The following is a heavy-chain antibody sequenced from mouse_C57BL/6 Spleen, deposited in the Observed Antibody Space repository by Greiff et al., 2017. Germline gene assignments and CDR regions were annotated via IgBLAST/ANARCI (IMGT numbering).Heavy chain of an antibody. D-gene: IGHD2-5*01. CDR2: IDPETGGT. CDR1: GYTFTDYE. V-gene: IGHV1-15*01. CDR3: ARSHSNYVDYYAMDY. Sequence: QVQLQQSGAELVRPGASVTLSCKASGYTFTDYEMHWVKQTPVHGLEWIGAIDPETGGTAYNQKFKGKAILTADKSSSTAYMELRSLTSEDSAVYYCARSHSNYVDYYAMDYWGQGTSVTVSS. J-gene: IGHJ4*01.